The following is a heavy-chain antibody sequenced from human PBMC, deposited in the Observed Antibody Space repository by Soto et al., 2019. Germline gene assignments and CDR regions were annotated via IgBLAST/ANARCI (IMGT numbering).Heavy chain of an antibody. CDR2: IIPIFGTA. Sequence: QVRLVQSGAEVKKPGSSVKVSCKASGGTFSSYAISWVRQAPGQGLEWMGGIIPIFGTANYAQKFQGRVTITADESTSTAYMELSSLRSEDTAVYYCARDNHYYGSGSYPGYYYGMDVWGQGTTVTVSS. V-gene: IGHV1-69*01. CDR1: GGTFSSYA. D-gene: IGHD3-10*01. J-gene: IGHJ6*02. CDR3: ARDNHYYGSGSYPGYYYGMDV.